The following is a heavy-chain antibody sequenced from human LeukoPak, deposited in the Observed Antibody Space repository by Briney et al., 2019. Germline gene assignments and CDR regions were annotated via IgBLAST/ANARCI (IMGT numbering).Heavy chain of an antibody. CDR3: ARGGSDPGVGIFDY. D-gene: IGHD3-16*01. J-gene: IGHJ4*02. CDR2: ISDSGGRT. Sequence: PGGSLRLSCAASGFTFSSYAMSWVRQAPGKGLEWVSAISDSGGRTYYADSVKGRFTISRDISKNTLYLQMSSLRAEDTAVYYCARGGSDPGVGIFDYWGQGTLVTVSS. CDR1: GFTFSSYA. V-gene: IGHV3-23*01.